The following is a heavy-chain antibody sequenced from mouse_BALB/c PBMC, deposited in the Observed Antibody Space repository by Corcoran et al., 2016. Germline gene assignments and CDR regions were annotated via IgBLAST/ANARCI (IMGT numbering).Heavy chain of an antibody. Sequence: EVQLQQSGPELVKPGASMKISCKASGYSFTGYTMNWVKQSHGKNFEWIGLINPYNGGTSYNQKFKGKATLTVDKSSSTAYMELLSLTSEDSAVYCCAREGSSYGFAYWGQGTLVTVSA. D-gene: IGHD1-1*01. CDR1: GYSFTGYT. J-gene: IGHJ3*01. CDR2: INPYNGGT. V-gene: IGHV1-18*01. CDR3: AREGSSYGFAY.